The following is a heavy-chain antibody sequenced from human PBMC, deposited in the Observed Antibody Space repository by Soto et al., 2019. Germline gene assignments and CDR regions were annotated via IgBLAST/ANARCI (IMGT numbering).Heavy chain of an antibody. CDR1: GGSISSYY. Sequence: SETLSLTXTVSGGSISSYYWTWIRQPPGKGLEWIGYIYYSGSTYYNPSLKSRVTISVDTSKNQFSLRLNSVTAADTAVYYCARRTVTTIYYYSMDVWGQGTTVTVSS. D-gene: IGHD4-17*01. V-gene: IGHV4-59*01. J-gene: IGHJ6*02. CDR3: ARRTVTTIYYYSMDV. CDR2: IYYSGST.